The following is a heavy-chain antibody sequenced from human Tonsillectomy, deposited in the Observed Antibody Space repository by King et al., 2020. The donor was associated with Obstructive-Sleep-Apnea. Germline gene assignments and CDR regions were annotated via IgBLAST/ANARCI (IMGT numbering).Heavy chain of an antibody. CDR3: AGDLYSGYDLVYAFDL. V-gene: IGHV3-30*03. J-gene: IGHJ3*01. CDR2: ILYDGSNK. Sequence: VQLVESGGGVVQPGRSLRLSSVASGFTFSSYGMHWVRQAPGKGLEWVAVILYDGSNKYYADSVKGRFTISRDNSKNTLYLQMNSLRTEDTAVYYCAGDLYSGYDLVYAFDLWGQGTMVTVSS. D-gene: IGHD5-12*01. CDR1: GFTFSSYG.